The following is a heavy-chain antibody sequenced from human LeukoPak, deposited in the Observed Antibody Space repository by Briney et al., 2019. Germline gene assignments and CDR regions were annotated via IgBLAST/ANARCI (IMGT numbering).Heavy chain of an antibody. J-gene: IGHJ4*02. D-gene: IGHD3-22*01. CDR2: ISTYNGNT. CDR3: ATTQTPGYYYDY. CDR1: GYTFTSYG. V-gene: IGHV1-18*01. Sequence: ASVKVSCKASGYTFTSYGISWVRQAPGRGLEWMGWISTYNGNTNYAQRLQGRVTMTTDTSTSTAYMELRSLRSDDTAVYYCATTQTPGYYYDYWGQGTLVTVSS.